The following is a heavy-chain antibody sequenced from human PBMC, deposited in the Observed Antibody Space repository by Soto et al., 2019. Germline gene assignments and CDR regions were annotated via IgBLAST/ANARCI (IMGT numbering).Heavy chain of an antibody. CDR3: VKDISGAYSGPNYDA. V-gene: IGHV3-9*01. CDR2: LNWNSVTP. Sequence: GGSLRLSCAASGFNFGDYAMHWVRQTPGQGLEWVSGLNWNSVTPGYGDSVKGRFSISRDNGKYALYLQMTSLRPEDTALYYCVKDISGAYSGPNYDAWGQGALVTVS. D-gene: IGHD1-26*01. J-gene: IGHJ4*02. CDR1: GFNFGDYA.